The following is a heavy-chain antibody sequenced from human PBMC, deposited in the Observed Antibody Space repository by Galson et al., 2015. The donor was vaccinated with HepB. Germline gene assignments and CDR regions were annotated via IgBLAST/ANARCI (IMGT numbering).Heavy chain of an antibody. CDR3: ARDRSVMAGMDV. J-gene: IGHJ6*02. CDR1: GFTFSSYG. Sequence: SLRLSCAASGFTFSSYGMHWVRQAPGKGLEWVAVIWYDGSNKYYADSVKGRFTISRDNSKNTLYLQMNSLRAEDTVVYYCARDRSVMAGMDVWGQGTTVTVSS. CDR2: IWYDGSNK. V-gene: IGHV3-33*01. D-gene: IGHD3-16*01.